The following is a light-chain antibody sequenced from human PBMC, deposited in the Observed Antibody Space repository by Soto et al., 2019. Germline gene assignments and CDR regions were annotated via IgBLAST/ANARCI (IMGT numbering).Light chain of an antibody. CDR3: QQTYSTPHT. Sequence: DIQMTQSPSSLSASVGDRVTITCRASQTITTYLNWYQHKPGKAPKLLIYAAISLQSGVPSRLSGSGSGTDFTLTISSLQPEDFATYYCQQTYSTPHTFGQGTKVDSK. J-gene: IGKJ2*01. CDR1: QTITTY. V-gene: IGKV1-39*01. CDR2: AAI.